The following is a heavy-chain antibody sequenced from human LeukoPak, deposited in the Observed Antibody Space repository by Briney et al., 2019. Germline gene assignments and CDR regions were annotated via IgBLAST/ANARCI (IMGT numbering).Heavy chain of an antibody. CDR1: GGTFSSNA. D-gene: IGHD6-6*01. V-gene: IGHV1-69*05. Sequence: SVKVSCKXSGGTFSSNAISWVRQAPGQGLEWMGGIIPIFGTANYAQKFQGRVTITTDESTSTAYMELSSLRSEDTAVYYCARVGGAARSYFDYWGQGTLVTVSS. J-gene: IGHJ4*02. CDR3: ARVGGAARSYFDY. CDR2: IIPIFGTA.